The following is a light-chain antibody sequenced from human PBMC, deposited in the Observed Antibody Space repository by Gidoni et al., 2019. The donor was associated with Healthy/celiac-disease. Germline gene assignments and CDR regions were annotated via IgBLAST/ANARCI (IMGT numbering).Light chain of an antibody. J-gene: IGKJ1*01. Sequence: EIVMTQSPATLSVSPGERATLSCRASQSVSSNLAWYQQKPGQAPRRRIYGASTRATGIPARFSCSGSGTEFTLTISSLQSEDFAVYYCQQYNNWPQTFGQGTKVEIK. CDR1: QSVSSN. CDR2: GAS. V-gene: IGKV3-15*01. CDR3: QQYNNWPQT.